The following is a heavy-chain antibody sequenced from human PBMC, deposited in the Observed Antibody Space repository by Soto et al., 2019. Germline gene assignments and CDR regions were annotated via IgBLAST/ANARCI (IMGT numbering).Heavy chain of an antibody. J-gene: IGHJ5*02. Sequence: EVQLVESGGGLVQPGGSLRLSCAASGFTFSSYWMSWVRQAPGKGLEWVANIKQDGSEKYYVDSVKGRFTISRDNAKNSLYLQMNSLRAEDTAVYYCAREIWVLRYFRFDPWGQGTLVTVSS. V-gene: IGHV3-7*01. CDR3: AREIWVLRYFRFDP. D-gene: IGHD3-9*01. CDR1: GFTFSSYW. CDR2: IKQDGSEK.